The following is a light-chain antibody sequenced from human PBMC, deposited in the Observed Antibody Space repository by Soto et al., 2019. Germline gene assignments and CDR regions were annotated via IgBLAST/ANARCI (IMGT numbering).Light chain of an antibody. CDR3: QQYYRSPLT. V-gene: IGKV3-20*01. CDR2: GAS. J-gene: IGKJ4*01. CDR1: QSVSSSF. Sequence: EIVLTQSPGTLSLSPGERATLSCRASQSVSSSFLAWYQQKPGQAPRLLIYGASSRATGIPDRFSGSGSGTDFTLTIRRLEPEDVALYYCQQYYRSPLTFGGGTKVEI.